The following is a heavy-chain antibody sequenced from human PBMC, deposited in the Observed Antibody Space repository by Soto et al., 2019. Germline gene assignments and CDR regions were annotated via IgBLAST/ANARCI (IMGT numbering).Heavy chain of an antibody. J-gene: IGHJ4*02. Sequence: QVQLQQWGAGLLKPSETLSLTCAVYGGSFSGYYWSWIRQPPGKGLEWIGEINHSGSTNYNPSIRSRVTISVDTSKDQFSLKLSSVTAADTAVYYCARRRGIGIVVVVAATRSYFDYWGQGTLVTVSS. CDR1: GGSFSGYY. D-gene: IGHD2-15*01. V-gene: IGHV4-34*01. CDR2: INHSGST. CDR3: ARRRGIGIVVVVAATRSYFDY.